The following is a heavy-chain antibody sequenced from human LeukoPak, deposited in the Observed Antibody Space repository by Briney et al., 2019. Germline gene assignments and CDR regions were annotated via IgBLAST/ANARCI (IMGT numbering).Heavy chain of an antibody. CDR3: TRIRHCDSTYWPDAFDI. CDR2: IKQDGIGK. J-gene: IGHJ3*02. CDR1: GFTFSNYW. V-gene: IGHV3-7*05. D-gene: IGHD2/OR15-2a*01. Sequence: GGSLRLSCAASGFTFSNYWMTWVRQAPGKGLEWVANIKQDGIGKYYVDSVKGRFTISRDNSKNTLYLQMDSLRAEDAAVYYCTRIRHCDSTYWPDAFDIWGQGTMVTVSS.